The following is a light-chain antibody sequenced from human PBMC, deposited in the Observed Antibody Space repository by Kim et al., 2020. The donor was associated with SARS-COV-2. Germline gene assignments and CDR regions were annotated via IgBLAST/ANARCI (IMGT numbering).Light chain of an antibody. J-gene: IGLJ3*02. CDR3: QAWDSSSHWV. CDR2: QDS. V-gene: IGLV3-1*01. Sequence: VSPGQTASITCSGDKLGDKYACWYQQKPGQSPVLVIYQDSKRPSGIPERFSGSNSGNTATLTISGTQAMDEADYYCQAWDSSSHWVFGGGTQLTV. CDR1: KLGDKY.